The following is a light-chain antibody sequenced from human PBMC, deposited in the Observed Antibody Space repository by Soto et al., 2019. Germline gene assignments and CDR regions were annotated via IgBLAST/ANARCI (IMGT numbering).Light chain of an antibody. CDR3: GSWDSSLSAYV. Sequence: QSVLTQPASVSGSPGQSITISCTGSSSNIGGNSVSWYQQLPGTAPKLLIYDDNKRPSGIPDRFSGSTSGTSATLGITGFQTGDEADYYCGSWDSSLSAYVFGTGTKVTVL. J-gene: IGLJ1*01. CDR2: DDN. CDR1: SSNIGGNS. V-gene: IGLV1-51*01.